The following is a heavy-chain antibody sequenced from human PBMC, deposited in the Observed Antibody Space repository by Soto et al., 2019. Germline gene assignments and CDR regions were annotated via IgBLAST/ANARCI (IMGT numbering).Heavy chain of an antibody. D-gene: IGHD6-19*01. Sequence: GGSLRLSCAGSGFTFGDSYMSWIRQAPGKGLEWLSYISPGSRYPAYADSVKGRFTISRDNAKRSLYLQMMSLTSDDTAVYYCASAAVTGTAGLDFWGQGTQVTVSS. J-gene: IGHJ4*02. CDR1: GFTFGDSY. V-gene: IGHV3-11*03. CDR2: ISPGSRYP. CDR3: ASAAVTGTAGLDF.